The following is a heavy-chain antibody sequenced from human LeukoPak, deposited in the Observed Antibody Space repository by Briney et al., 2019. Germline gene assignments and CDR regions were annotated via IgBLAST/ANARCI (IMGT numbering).Heavy chain of an antibody. CDR3: ARGLGLYGSGQNWFDP. V-gene: IGHV4-4*07. J-gene: IGHJ5*02. Sequence: KPSETLSLTCTVSGGSISSYYWSWIRQPAGKGLEWIGRIYTSGSTNYNPSLKSRATMSVDTSKNQFSLKLSSVTAADTAVYYCARGLGLYGSGQNWFDPWGQGTLVTVSS. CDR2: IYTSGST. D-gene: IGHD3-10*01. CDR1: GGSISSYY.